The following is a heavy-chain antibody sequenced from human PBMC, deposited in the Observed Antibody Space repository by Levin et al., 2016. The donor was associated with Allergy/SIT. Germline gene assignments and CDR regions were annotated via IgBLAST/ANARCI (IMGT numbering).Heavy chain of an antibody. CDR1: GFTFSSYG. Sequence: GESLKISCAASGFTFSSYGMHWVRQAPGKGLEWVAVISYDGSNKYYADSVKGRFTISRDNSKNTLYLQMNSLRAEDTAVYYCAKDFLRGGNYYYGMDVWGQGTTVTVSS. CDR3: AKDFLRGGNYYYGMDV. J-gene: IGHJ6*02. V-gene: IGHV3-30*18. CDR2: ISYDGSNK. D-gene: IGHD1-26*01.